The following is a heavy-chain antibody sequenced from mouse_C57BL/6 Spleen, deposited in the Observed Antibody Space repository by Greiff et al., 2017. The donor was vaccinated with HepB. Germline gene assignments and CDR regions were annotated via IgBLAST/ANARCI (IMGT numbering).Heavy chain of an antibody. CDR1: GYTFTSYW. D-gene: IGHD2-4*01. CDR2: IDPSDSYT. CDR3: ARKTRDYENFDY. Sequence: QVQLKQPGAELVMPGASVKLSCKASGYTFTSYWMHWVKQRPGQGLEWIGEIDPSDSYTNYNQKFKGKSTLTVDKSSSTAYMQLSSLTSEDSAVYYCARKTRDYENFDYWGQGTTLTVSS. J-gene: IGHJ2*01. V-gene: IGHV1-69*01.